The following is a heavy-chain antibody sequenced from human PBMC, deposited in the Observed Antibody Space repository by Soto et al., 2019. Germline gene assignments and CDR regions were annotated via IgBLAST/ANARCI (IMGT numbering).Heavy chain of an antibody. CDR1: GFTFSSYA. J-gene: IGHJ4*02. V-gene: IGHV3-23*01. D-gene: IGHD2-15*01. CDR3: AKDRVARSGGSHRLTDTIDY. CDR2: ISGSGGST. Sequence: GGSLRLSCAASGFTFSSYAMSWVRQAPGKGLEWVSAISGSGGSTYYADSVKGRFTISRDNSKNTLYLQMNSLRAEDTAVYYCAKDRVARSGGSHRLTDTIDYWGQGTLVTVSS.